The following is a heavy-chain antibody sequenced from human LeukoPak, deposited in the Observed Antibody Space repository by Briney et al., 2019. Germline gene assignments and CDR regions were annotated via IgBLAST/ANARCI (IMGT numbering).Heavy chain of an antibody. CDR2: INHSGST. D-gene: IGHD2-2*01. V-gene: IGHV4-34*01. J-gene: IGHJ6*03. CDR1: GGSFSGYY. Sequence: SETLSLTCAVYGGSFSGYYWSWIRQPPGKGLEWIGEINHSGSTNYNPSLKSRVTISVDTSKNQSSLKLSSVTAADTAVYYCARDLKCSSTSCRYYYYYYMDVWGKGTTVTVSS. CDR3: ARDLKCSSTSCRYYYYYYMDV.